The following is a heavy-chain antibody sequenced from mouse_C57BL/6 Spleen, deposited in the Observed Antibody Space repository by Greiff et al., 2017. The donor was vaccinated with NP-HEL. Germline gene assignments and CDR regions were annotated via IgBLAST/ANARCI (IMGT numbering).Heavy chain of an antibody. Sequence: VQGVESGPGLVQPSQSLSITCTVSGFSLTSYGVHWVRQSPGKGLEWLGVIWSGGSTDYNAAFISRLSISKDNSKSQVFFKMNSLQADDTAIYYCARNQNPYGNKGYFDYWGQGTTLTVSS. J-gene: IGHJ2*01. CDR3: ARNQNPYGNKGYFDY. D-gene: IGHD2-1*01. CDR1: GFSLTSYG. V-gene: IGHV2-2*01. CDR2: IWSGGST.